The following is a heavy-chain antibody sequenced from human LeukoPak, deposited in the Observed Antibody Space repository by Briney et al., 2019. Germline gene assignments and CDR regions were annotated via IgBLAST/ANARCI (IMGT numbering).Heavy chain of an antibody. CDR1: GFTFSSYA. D-gene: IGHD3-16*01. J-gene: IGHJ4*02. CDR2: ISGSGGSA. V-gene: IGHV3-23*01. Sequence: QPGGSLRLSCAASGFTFSSYAMSWVRQAPGKGLEWVSAISGSGGSAYYADSVKGRFTISRDNSKNTLYLQMNSLRAEDTAVYYCAKGPYDYVWGSYLDYWGQGTLVTVSS. CDR3: AKGPYDYVWGSYLDY.